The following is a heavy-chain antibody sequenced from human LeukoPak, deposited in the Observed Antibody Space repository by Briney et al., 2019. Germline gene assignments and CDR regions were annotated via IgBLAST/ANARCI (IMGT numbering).Heavy chain of an antibody. D-gene: IGHD2-21*02. J-gene: IGHJ4*02. CDR3: ARGGYCGGDCYSVY. Sequence: GGSLRLSCAASGFTVSSNYMSWVRQAPGKGLEWVSVIYNGGSTYYADSVKGRFTIFRDNSKNTLYLQMNSLRAEDTAVYYWARGGYCGGDCYSVYWGQGTLVTVSS. CDR2: IYNGGST. CDR1: GFTVSSNY. V-gene: IGHV3-66*01.